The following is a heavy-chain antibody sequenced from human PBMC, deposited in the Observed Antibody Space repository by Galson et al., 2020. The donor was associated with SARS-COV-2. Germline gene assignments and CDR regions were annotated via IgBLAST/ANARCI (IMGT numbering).Heavy chain of an antibody. D-gene: IGHD6-13*01. CDR2: ISGSGGST. V-gene: IGHV3-23*01. J-gene: IGHJ6*02. CDR3: AKDNSGYSSSWYSVYQTDDYGMDV. CDR1: GFTFSSYA. Sequence: GGSLRLSCAASGFTFSSYAMSWVRQAPGKGLEWVSAISGSGGSTYYADSVKGRFTISRDNSKNTLYLQMNSLRAEDTAVYYCAKDNSGYSSSWYSVYQTDDYGMDVWGQGTTVTVSS.